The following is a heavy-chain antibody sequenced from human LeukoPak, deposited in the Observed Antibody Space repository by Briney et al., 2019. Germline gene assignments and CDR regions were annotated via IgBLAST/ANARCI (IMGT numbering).Heavy chain of an antibody. J-gene: IGHJ6*03. CDR1: GGFISSSSYY. D-gene: IGHD3-22*01. Sequence: SETLSLTCTVSGGFISSSSYYWGWIRQPPGKGLEWIGSIYYSGSTYYNPSLKSRVTISVDTSKNQFSLKLSSVTAADTAVYYCARDRTNYYDSSGSWYYYYYMDVWGKGTTVTISS. CDR2: IYYSGST. CDR3: ARDRTNYYDSSGSWYYYYYMDV. V-gene: IGHV4-39*02.